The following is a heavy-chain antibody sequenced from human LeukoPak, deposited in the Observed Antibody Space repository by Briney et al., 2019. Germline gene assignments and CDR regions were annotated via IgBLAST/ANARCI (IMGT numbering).Heavy chain of an antibody. V-gene: IGHV3-23*01. Sequence: GGTLRLSCAASGFTFSSYDMSWVRQAPEKGLEWVSDISVSGGSAFYADSVKGRFTISRDTAKNTVFLQMSSLRAEDTALYYCARKSASGNYPLDYWGQGTLVTVSS. CDR3: ARKSASGNYPLDY. CDR2: ISVSGGSA. CDR1: GFTFSSYD. D-gene: IGHD3-10*01. J-gene: IGHJ4*02.